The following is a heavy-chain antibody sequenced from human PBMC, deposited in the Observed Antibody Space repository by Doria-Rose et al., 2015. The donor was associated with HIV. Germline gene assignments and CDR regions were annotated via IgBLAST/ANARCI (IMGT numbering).Heavy chain of an antibody. J-gene: IGHJ4*02. D-gene: IGHD3-3*01. CDR2: LYSDGTT. Sequence: VQLVQSGGGLVQPGGSLKLSCAASGFTVSNNYMTWVRQAPGRGLEWVSLLYSDGTTYYADSVRGRFTISRDNSKNTLFLQMNDLRVEDPALYYCAREVYSYGYYNYWGRGTLVTVSS. CDR1: GFTVSNNY. V-gene: IGHV3-53*01. CDR3: AREVYSYGYYNY.